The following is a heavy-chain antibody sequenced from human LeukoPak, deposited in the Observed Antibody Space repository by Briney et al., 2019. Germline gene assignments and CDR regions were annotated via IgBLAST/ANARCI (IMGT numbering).Heavy chain of an antibody. J-gene: IGHJ4*02. V-gene: IGHV3-74*01. Sequence: GGSLRLSCAASGFTFSTYWMHWVRQAPGKGLVWVSRINSDGSSTNYADSVKGRFTISRDNAKNTLYLQMNSLRAEDTAVYYCARVGYDNNGLDYSGQGTLVSVSS. CDR2: INSDGSST. CDR3: ARVGYDNNGLDY. CDR1: GFTFSTYW. D-gene: IGHD3-22*01.